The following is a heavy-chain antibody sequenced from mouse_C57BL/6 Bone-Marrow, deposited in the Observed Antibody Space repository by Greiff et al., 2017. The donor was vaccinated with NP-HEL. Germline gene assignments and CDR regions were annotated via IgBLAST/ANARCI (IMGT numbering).Heavy chain of an antibody. Sequence: VQLQQPGAELVKPGASVKMSCKASGYTFTSYWITWVKQRPGQGLEWIGDIYPGSGSTNYNEKFKSQATLTVATSSSTAYMQLSSLTSEDSAVYYCARDYGSSYLDYWGQGTTLTVSS. CDR2: IYPGSGST. CDR1: GYTFTSYW. D-gene: IGHD1-1*01. CDR3: ARDYGSSYLDY. J-gene: IGHJ2*01. V-gene: IGHV1-55*01.